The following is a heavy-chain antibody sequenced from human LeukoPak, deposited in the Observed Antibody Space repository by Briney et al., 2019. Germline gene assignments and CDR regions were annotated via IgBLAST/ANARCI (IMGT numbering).Heavy chain of an antibody. Sequence: GGSLRLSCAASGFTFSSYGMHWVRQAPGKGLGWVAVISYDGSNKYYADSVKGRFTISRDNSKNTLYLQMNSLRAEDTAVYYCARVQGAYDAFDIWGQGTMVTVSS. CDR3: ARVQGAYDAFDI. D-gene: IGHD4/OR15-4a*01. CDR2: ISYDGSNK. V-gene: IGHV3-30*03. J-gene: IGHJ3*02. CDR1: GFTFSSYG.